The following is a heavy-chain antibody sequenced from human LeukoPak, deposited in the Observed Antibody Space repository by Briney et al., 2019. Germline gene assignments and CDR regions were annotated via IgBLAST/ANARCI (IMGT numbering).Heavy chain of an antibody. D-gene: IGHD3-10*01. CDR1: GGTFSSYA. CDR3: ARDRGGRWFGELFID. CDR2: IIPIFGTA. J-gene: IGHJ4*02. Sequence: SVKVPCKASGGTFSSYAISWVRQAPGQGLEWMGGIIPIFGTANYAQKFQGRVTMTTDTSTSTAYMELRSLRSDDTAVYYCARDRGGRWFGELFIDWGQGTLVTVSS. V-gene: IGHV1-69*05.